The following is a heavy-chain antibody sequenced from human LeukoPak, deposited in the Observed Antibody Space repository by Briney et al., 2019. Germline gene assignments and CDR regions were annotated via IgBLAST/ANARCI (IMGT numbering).Heavy chain of an antibody. Sequence: GGSLRLSCAASGFTFSSHWMHWVRQVPGKGLVWASRINSDGRSTSYADSVKGRFTISRDNAKNTLYLQMSSLRADDTAVYYCARGPGTSGRYYSGDYWGQGTLVTVSS. CDR1: GFTFSSHW. J-gene: IGHJ4*02. CDR3: ARGPGTSGRYYSGDY. V-gene: IGHV3-74*01. CDR2: INSDGRST. D-gene: IGHD3-10*01.